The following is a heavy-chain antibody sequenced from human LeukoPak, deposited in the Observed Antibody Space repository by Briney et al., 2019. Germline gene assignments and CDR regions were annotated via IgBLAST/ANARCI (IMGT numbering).Heavy chain of an antibody. J-gene: IGHJ5*02. Sequence: SETLSLTCTVSGGSISSYYWSWIRQPPGKGLEWIGYIYYSGSTNYNPSLKSRVAISVDTSKNQFSLELNSVTAADTAVYYCAREWYSSRWFDPWGQGTVVTVSS. V-gene: IGHV4-59*12. CDR3: AREWYSSRWFDP. D-gene: IGHD2-2*01. CDR1: GGSISSYY. CDR2: IYYSGST.